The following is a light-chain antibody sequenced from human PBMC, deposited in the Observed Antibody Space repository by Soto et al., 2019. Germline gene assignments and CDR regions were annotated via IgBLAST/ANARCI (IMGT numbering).Light chain of an antibody. CDR2: QAS. V-gene: IGKV1-5*03. J-gene: IGKJ1*01. CDR1: QNIGRS. CDR3: QQYEYYWT. Sequence: DIQMTQSPSTLSASVGDRVTITCRASQNIGRSLAWYQQKPGKAPKVLIYQASSLDSGVPSRLSGRGFGTEFTLTISTLQPDDFTTYYCQQYEYYWTFGHGTNVDIK.